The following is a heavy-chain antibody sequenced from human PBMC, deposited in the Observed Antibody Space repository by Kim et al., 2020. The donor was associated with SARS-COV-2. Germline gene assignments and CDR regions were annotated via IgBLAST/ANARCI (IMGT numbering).Heavy chain of an antibody. D-gene: IGHD1-26*01. Sequence: AQKFQGRVTMTRDTSTSTVYMELSSLRSEDTAVYYCARDWESYYYYGMDVWGQGTTVTVSS. CDR3: ARDWESYYYYGMDV. V-gene: IGHV1-46*01. J-gene: IGHJ6*02.